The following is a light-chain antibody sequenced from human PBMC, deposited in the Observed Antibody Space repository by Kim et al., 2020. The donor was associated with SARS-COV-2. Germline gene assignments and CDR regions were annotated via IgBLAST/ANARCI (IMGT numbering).Light chain of an antibody. Sequence: NFMLAQLHSVSESTGKTVTITCTRSSGNIASNFVQWYQQRPGSAPITVIYEDNRRPSGVPDRISGSIDSASNSASLTISGLKTEDEADYYCQSYDNNIVIFGGGTQLTVL. CDR3: QSYDNNIVI. CDR2: EDN. CDR1: SGNIASNF. J-gene: IGLJ2*01. V-gene: IGLV6-57*04.